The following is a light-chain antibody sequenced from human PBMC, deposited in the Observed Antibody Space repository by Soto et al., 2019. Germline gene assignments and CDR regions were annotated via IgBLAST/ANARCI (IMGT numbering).Light chain of an antibody. CDR3: QQYNNWPPRT. J-gene: IGKJ1*01. CDR2: GIY. CDR1: QSVSSN. V-gene: IGKV3D-15*01. Sequence: ELFITQSPTILSLSPGERSALSFMSSQSVSSNLAWYQQKPGQAPRLLMYGIYTRAPGIPARFSGSGSGTEFTLTISSLQSEDSAVYYCQQYNNWPPRTFGQGTKVDIK.